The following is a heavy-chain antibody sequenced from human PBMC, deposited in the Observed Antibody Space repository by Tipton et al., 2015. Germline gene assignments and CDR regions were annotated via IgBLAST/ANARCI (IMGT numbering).Heavy chain of an antibody. Sequence: QSGAEVKKPGASVKVSCKASGNTFTTYDINWIRQAPGQGLEWVGWMNPNSGNTAYAQKFQGRVTMTRNISIGTAHMELSSRRFEDSAVYYCAGVQAVAATGVGFVPWGQGALVTVSS. CDR3: AGVQAVAATGVGFVP. D-gene: IGHD2-15*01. J-gene: IGHJ5*02. V-gene: IGHV1-8*01. CDR2: MNPNSGNT. CDR1: GNTFTTYD.